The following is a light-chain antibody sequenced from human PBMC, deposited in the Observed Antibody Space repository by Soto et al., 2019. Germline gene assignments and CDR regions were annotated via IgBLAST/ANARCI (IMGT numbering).Light chain of an antibody. V-gene: IGLV2-14*01. J-gene: IGLJ1*01. CDR3: SSYTSSSTLYV. CDR2: DVS. CDR1: SSDVGGYNY. Sequence: QSVLTQPASVSGSPGQSITISCTGTSSDVGGYNYVSWYQQHPCKAPKLMIYDVSNRPSGVSNRFSGSKSGNTASLTISGLQAEDEADYYCSSYTSSSTLYVFGAGTKV.